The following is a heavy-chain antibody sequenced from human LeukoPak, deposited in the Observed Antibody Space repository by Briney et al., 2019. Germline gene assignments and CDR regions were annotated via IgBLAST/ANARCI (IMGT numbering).Heavy chain of an antibody. Sequence: ASVKVSCKASGYTFTSYDINWVRQATGHGLEWMGWMNPNSGNTGYAQKFQGRVTMTRNTSISTAYMELSSLRSEDTAVYYCARVLAGSGWYDVFDIWAQGTMVTVSS. CDR2: MNPNSGNT. J-gene: IGHJ3*02. CDR1: GYTFTSYD. CDR3: ARVLAGSGWYDVFDI. V-gene: IGHV1-8*01. D-gene: IGHD6-19*01.